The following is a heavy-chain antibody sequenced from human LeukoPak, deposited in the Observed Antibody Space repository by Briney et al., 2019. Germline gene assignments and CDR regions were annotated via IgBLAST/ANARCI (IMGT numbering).Heavy chain of an antibody. D-gene: IGHD4-11*01. CDR1: GGTFSSYA. Sequence: SVKVSCKASGGTFSSYAISWVRQAPGQGFEWMGRIMPILGIANYAQKFQGRVTITADKSTSTAYMELSSLRSEDTAVYYCAPYPKTTANWFDPWGQGTLVTVSS. J-gene: IGHJ5*02. CDR3: APYPKTTANWFDP. CDR2: IMPILGIA. V-gene: IGHV1-69*04.